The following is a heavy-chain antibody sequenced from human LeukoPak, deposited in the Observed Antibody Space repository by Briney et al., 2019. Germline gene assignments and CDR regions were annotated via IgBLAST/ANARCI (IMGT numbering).Heavy chain of an antibody. CDR1: GGSISSHY. CDR2: IYYSGST. V-gene: IGHV4-59*11. J-gene: IGHJ3*02. Sequence: SETLSLTCTVSGGSISSHYWSWIRQPPGKGLEWIGYIYYSGSTNYNPSLKSRVTISVDTSKNQFSLKLSSVTAADTAVYYCARDAISSPGAFDIWGQGTMVTVSS. CDR3: ARDAISSPGAFDI. D-gene: IGHD6-6*01.